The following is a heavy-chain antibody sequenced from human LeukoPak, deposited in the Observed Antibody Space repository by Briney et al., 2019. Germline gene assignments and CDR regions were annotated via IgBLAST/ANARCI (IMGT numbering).Heavy chain of an antibody. D-gene: IGHD1-26*01. CDR2: ISYSGST. Sequence: SETLSLTCTVSGGSISSYYWSWLRLPPGKGPEWIGSISYSGSTNYNPSLKSRVIISVDTSKNQFSLKLSSVTAADTAVYYCARGLGSYPYYFDYWGQGTLVTVSS. CDR1: GGSISSYY. CDR3: ARGLGSYPYYFDY. J-gene: IGHJ4*02. V-gene: IGHV4-59*01.